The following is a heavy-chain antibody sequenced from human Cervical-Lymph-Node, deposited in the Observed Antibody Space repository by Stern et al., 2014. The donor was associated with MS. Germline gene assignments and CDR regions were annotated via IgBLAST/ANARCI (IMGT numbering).Heavy chain of an antibody. J-gene: IGHJ4*02. Sequence: VQLEESGPGLVKPSQTLSLICTVSGGSINNGSYYWNWIRQHPGKGLEWIGSIHRSGGPYYNPSLKSRLAISVDKSKNHFSVKLASVTAADTAVYYCAREGARGAAGSWGQGTLVTVSS. V-gene: IGHV4-31*03. CDR2: IHRSGGP. D-gene: IGHD6-13*01. CDR1: GGSINNGSYY. CDR3: AREGARGAAGS.